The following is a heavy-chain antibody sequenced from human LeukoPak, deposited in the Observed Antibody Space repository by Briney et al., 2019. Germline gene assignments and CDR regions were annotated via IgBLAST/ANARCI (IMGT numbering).Heavy chain of an antibody. Sequence: ASVKVSCKASVYTFTGYYMHWVRQAPGQGLEWMGWISGYNGYTHYAHNLQGRVTMTTDTSTSTDYMELRSLRSDDTAVYYCARDEARYSSGYYPNWFDPWGQGTQVTVSS. CDR2: ISGYNGYT. CDR1: VYTFTGYY. V-gene: IGHV1-18*04. J-gene: IGHJ5*02. CDR3: ARDEARYSSGYYPNWFDP. D-gene: IGHD3-22*01.